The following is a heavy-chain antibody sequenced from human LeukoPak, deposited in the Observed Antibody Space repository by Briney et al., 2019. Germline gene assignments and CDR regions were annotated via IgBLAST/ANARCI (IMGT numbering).Heavy chain of an antibody. CDR2: ISSSSSYI. J-gene: IGHJ1*01. CDR1: GFTFSSYI. D-gene: IGHD3-22*01. V-gene: IGHV3-21*01. CDR3: AREPEVKYFQH. Sequence: GGSLRLSCAASGFTFSSYIMNWVRQAPGKGLEWISSISSSSSYIYYADSVKGRFTISRDNAKNSLFLQMNRLRAEDTAVYYCAREPEVKYFQHWGQGTLVTVSS.